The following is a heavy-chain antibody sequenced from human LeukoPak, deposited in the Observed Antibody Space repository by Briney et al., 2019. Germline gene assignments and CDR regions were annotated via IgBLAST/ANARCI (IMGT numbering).Heavy chain of an antibody. V-gene: IGHV3-72*01. D-gene: IGHD1-26*01. CDR1: GFTSSDHY. J-gene: IGHJ4*02. Sequence: PGGSLRLSCAASGFTSSDHYIDWVRQAPGKGLEWVGRTRNKANSYTTEYAASVKGRFTISRDDLKNSLFLQMNGLMTEDTAVYYCARARRGSYPSSDYWGQGTLVTVSS. CDR2: TRNKANSYTT. CDR3: ARARRGSYPSSDY.